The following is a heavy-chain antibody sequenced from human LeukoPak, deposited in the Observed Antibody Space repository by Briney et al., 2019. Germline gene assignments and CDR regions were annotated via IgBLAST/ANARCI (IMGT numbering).Heavy chain of an antibody. V-gene: IGHV4-4*07. CDR3: ARGGTVTPDWHYYMDV. CDR2: IYTSGST. J-gene: IGHJ6*03. Sequence: SETLSLTCTVSGGSISSHYWSWIRQPAGKGQEWIGRIYTSGSTNYNPSLKSRVTMSVDTSKNQFSLKLSSVTAADTAVYYCARGGTVTPDWHYYMDVWGKGTAVTISS. CDR1: GGSISSHY. D-gene: IGHD4-17*01.